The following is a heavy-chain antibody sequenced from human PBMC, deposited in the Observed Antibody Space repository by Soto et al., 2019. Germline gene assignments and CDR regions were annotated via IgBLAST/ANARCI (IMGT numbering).Heavy chain of an antibody. CDR1: GYTFTSYG. J-gene: IGHJ4*02. D-gene: IGHD6-13*01. CDR3: ARARAAAGTPGY. V-gene: IGHV1-46*01. CDR2: INPSGGST. Sequence: GASVKVSCKASGYTFTSYGISWVRQAPGQGLEWMGIINPSGGSTSYAQKFQGRVTMTRDTSTSTVYMELSSLRSEDTAVYYCARARAAAGTPGYWGQGTLVTVS.